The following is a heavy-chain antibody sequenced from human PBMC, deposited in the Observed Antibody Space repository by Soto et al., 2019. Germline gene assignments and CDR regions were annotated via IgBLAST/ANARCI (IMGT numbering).Heavy chain of an antibody. V-gene: IGHV1-69*13. D-gene: IGHD5-12*01. CDR3: ARDIGSIRDIVDARGDYYGMDV. J-gene: IGHJ6*02. Sequence: SVKVSCKASGGTFSSYAISWVRQAPGQGLEWMGGIIPIFGTANYAQKFQGRVMITADESTSTAYMELSSLRSEDTAVYYCARDIGSIRDIVDARGDYYGMDVWGQGTTVTVSS. CDR1: GGTFSSYA. CDR2: IIPIFGTA.